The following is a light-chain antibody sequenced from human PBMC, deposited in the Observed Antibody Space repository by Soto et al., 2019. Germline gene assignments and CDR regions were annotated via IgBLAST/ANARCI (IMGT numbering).Light chain of an antibody. V-gene: IGLV1-44*01. J-gene: IGLJ2*01. CDR2: SSI. CDR3: TAWDDSLNGVL. CDR1: SSSIGSNT. Sequence: SVLTQPPSASGTPGQRVTISCSGSSSSIGSNTVNWYQKFPGTAPKLLIYSSILRPSGVPDRFSGSKSGTSASLAISGLQSEDEADYYCTAWDDSLNGVLFGGGTKLTVL.